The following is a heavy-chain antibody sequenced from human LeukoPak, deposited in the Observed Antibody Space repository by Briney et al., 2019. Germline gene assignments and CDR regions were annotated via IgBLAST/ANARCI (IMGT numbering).Heavy chain of an antibody. Sequence: PGGSLRLSCAASGFTFSDYYMSCIRQAPGKGLEGGSYISSSGSTIYYAHSVKGRFTISRDNAKNSLYLQMNSLRAEDTAVYYCARDTLRIAAAGSDYWGQGTLVTVSS. D-gene: IGHD6-13*01. CDR2: ISSSGSTI. J-gene: IGHJ4*02. V-gene: IGHV3-11*01. CDR3: ARDTLRIAAAGSDY. CDR1: GFTFSDYY.